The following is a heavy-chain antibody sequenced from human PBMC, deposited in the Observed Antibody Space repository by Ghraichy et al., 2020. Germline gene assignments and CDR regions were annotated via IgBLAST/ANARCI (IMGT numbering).Heavy chain of an antibody. V-gene: IGHV3-53*01. CDR3: ASSLDFWDQSNGLDV. D-gene: IGHD3-3*01. Sequence: GGSLRLSCPASGFTVRSNQMNWVRQAPGKGLEWVSSIYVDGDTYYADSAKGRFTVSRDNSKNTLFLQMHSLRTGDTAVYFCASSLDFWDQSNGLDVWGQGTTVTVSS. CDR2: IYVDGDT. CDR1: GFTVRSNQ. J-gene: IGHJ6*02.